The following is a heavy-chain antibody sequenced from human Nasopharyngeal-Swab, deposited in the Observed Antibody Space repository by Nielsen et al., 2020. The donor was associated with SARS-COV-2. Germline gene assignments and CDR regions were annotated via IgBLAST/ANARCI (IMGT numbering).Heavy chain of an antibody. CDR3: TRFSIIATPYYCDY. CDR2: IRSKPYGGTA. Sequence: GESLKISCAASGFTFSSYAMSWVRQAPGSGLEWVGFIRSKPYGGTAEYAASVKGRFTISRDDSKSIAYLQMNSLKTEDTGVYYCTRFSIIATPYYCDYWGQGTLVTVSS. CDR1: GFTFSSYA. J-gene: IGHJ4*02. D-gene: IGHD1-14*01. V-gene: IGHV3-49*04.